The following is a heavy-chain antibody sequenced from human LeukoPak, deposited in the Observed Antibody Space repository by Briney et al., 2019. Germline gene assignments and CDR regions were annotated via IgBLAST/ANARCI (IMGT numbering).Heavy chain of an antibody. J-gene: IGHJ4*02. V-gene: IGHV4-59*01. CDR2: IYYTGST. D-gene: IGHD2-21*02. CDR1: GGSISNSY. Sequence: SETLSLTCTVSGGSISNSYWSWIRQPPGKGLEWIGYIYYTGSTDYNPSLKSRVTISVDTSKNQFSLKLSSVTAADTAVYYCARARRYCGGDCYPATFDYWGQGTLVTVSS. CDR3: ARARRYCGGDCYPATFDY.